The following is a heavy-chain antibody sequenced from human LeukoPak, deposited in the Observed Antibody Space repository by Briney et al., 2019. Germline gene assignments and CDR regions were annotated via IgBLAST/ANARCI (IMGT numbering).Heavy chain of an antibody. J-gene: IGHJ4*02. Sequence: SVKVSCKASGGTCSSYAISWVRQAPGQALEWMGRIIPIFRTANYAQKFQGRVTITTDESTSTAYMELSSLRSDDTAVYFSARVGPRGWLGRQPNYFDYWGQGTLVTVSS. V-gene: IGHV1-69*05. CDR3: ARVGPRGWLGRQPNYFDY. CDR2: IIPIFRTA. D-gene: IGHD6-19*01. CDR1: GGTCSSYA.